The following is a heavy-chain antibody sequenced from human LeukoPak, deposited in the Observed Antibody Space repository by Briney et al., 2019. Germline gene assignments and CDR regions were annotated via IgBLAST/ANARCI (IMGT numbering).Heavy chain of an antibody. J-gene: IGHJ4*02. Sequence: PGGSLRLSCAATGFTFSNYAIHWGRQAPGKGLEWVAFISDDGSRQHYVDSAKGRFTISRDNSKNTLNLQMNSLRAEDTAVYYCVKDRTGTYTLDYWGQGTLVTVSS. CDR1: GFTFSNYA. D-gene: IGHD3-10*01. CDR3: VKDRTGTYTLDY. V-gene: IGHV3-30-3*01. CDR2: ISDDGSRQ.